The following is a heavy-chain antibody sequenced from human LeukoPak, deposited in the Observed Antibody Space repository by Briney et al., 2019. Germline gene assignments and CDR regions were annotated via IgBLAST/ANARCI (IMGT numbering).Heavy chain of an antibody. V-gene: IGHV1-8*01. J-gene: IGHJ6*02. Sequence: ASVKVSCKASGYTFTSYDINWVRQATGQGLEGMGWMNPNSGNTGYAQKFQGRGTMTRHTSISTAYMQLPSLRSDDPAVYYCASFRGAIPDYYYYGLDAWGQGTTVTVSS. CDR3: ASFRGAIPDYYYYGLDA. D-gene: IGHD4/OR15-4a*01. CDR2: MNPNSGNT. CDR1: GYTFTSYD.